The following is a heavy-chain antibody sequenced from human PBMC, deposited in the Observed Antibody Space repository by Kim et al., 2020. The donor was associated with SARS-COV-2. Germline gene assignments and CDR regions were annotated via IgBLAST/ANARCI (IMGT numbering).Heavy chain of an antibody. J-gene: IGHJ6*02. Sequence: GGSLRLSCAASGFTFSSYGMHWVRQAPGKGLEWVAVIWYDGSNKYYADSVKGRFTISRDNSKNTLYLQMNSLRAEDTAVYYCARDARPYYYGSEWVYYYYGMDVWGQGTTVTVSS. CDR3: ARDARPYYYGSEWVYYYYGMDV. CDR1: GFTFSSYG. CDR2: IWYDGSNK. V-gene: IGHV3-33*01. D-gene: IGHD3-10*01.